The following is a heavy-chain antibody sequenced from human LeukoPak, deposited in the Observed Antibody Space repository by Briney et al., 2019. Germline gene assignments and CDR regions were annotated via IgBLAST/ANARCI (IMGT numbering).Heavy chain of an antibody. CDR3: ARVGGYCSGGSCYTTTPFDP. J-gene: IGHJ5*02. Sequence: GGSLRLSCAASGFTFSSYAMSWVRQAPGKGLEWVSAISGSGGSSYYADSVKGRFTISRDNSKNTLYLQMNSLRAEDTAVYYCARVGGYCSGGSCYTTTPFDPWGQGTLVTVSS. CDR2: ISGSGGSS. CDR1: GFTFSSYA. V-gene: IGHV3-23*01. D-gene: IGHD2-15*01.